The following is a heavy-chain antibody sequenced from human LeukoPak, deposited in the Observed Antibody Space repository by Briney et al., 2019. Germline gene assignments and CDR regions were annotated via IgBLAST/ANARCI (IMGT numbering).Heavy chain of an antibody. V-gene: IGHV1-69*13. J-gene: IGHJ3*02. D-gene: IGHD3-10*01. CDR2: IIPIFGTA. CDR3: ARAAGLLYRWFGELSIDDAFDI. CDR1: GYTFTSYA. Sequence: SVKVSCKASGYTFTSYAISWVRQAPGQGLEWMGGIIPIFGTANYAQKFQGRVTITADESTSTAYMELSSLRSEDTAVYYCARAAGLLYRWFGELSIDDAFDIWGQGTMVTVSS.